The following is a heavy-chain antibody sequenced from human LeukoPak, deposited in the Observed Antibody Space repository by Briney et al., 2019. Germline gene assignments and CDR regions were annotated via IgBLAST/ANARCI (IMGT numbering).Heavy chain of an antibody. D-gene: IGHD3-22*01. CDR3: ARMSSGYEDY. J-gene: IGHJ4*02. V-gene: IGHV3-23*01. CDR1: GFTFSTYA. CDR2: ISTSGSTI. Sequence: GGSLRLSCSGSGFTFSTYAMRWVRQAPGKGLEWVSAISTSGSTIYYADSVKGRFTISGDNSRNTVYLQMNSLRAEDTAVYYCARMSSGYEDYWGQGTLVTVSS.